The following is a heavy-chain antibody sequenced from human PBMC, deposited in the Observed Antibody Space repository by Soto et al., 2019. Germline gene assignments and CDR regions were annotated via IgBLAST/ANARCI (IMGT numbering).Heavy chain of an antibody. J-gene: IGHJ4*02. Sequence: HPGGSLRLSCAASGFTFSGSAMHWVRQASGKGLEWVGRIRSKANSYATAYAASVKGRFTISRDDSKNTAYLQMNSLKTEDTAVYYCTKTGTTDGSLYWGQGTLVTVSS. V-gene: IGHV3-73*01. CDR1: GFTFSGSA. CDR3: TKTGTTDGSLY. CDR2: IRSKANSYAT. D-gene: IGHD1-1*01.